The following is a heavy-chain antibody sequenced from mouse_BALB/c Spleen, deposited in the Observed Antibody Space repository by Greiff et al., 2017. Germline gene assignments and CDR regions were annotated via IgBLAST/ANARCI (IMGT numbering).Heavy chain of an antibody. V-gene: IGHV3-2*02. D-gene: IGHD1-1*01. J-gene: IGHJ2*01. CDR1: GYSITSDYA. CDR2: ISYSGST. CDR3: ARGDYYGSSYGRYFDY. Sequence: VQLKESGPGLVKPSQSLSLTCTVTGYSITSDYAWNWIRQFPGNKLEWMGYISYSGSTSYNPSLKSRISITRDTSKNQFFLQLNSVTTEDTATYYCARGDYYGSSYGRYFDYWGQGTTLTVSS.